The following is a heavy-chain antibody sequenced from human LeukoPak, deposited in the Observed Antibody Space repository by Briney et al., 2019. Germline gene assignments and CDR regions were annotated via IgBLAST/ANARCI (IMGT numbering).Heavy chain of an antibody. CDR2: ISSSGSTI. D-gene: IGHD3-10*01. V-gene: IGHV3-11*01. Sequence: PGGSLRLSCAASGFTFSDYYMSWIRQAPGKGLEWVSYISSSGSTIYYADSVKGRFTISRDNAKNSLYLQMNSLRAEDTAVYYCAREDRSITMVRGAQPYYYYGMDVWGQGTTVTVSS. CDR3: AREDRSITMVRGAQPYYYYGMDV. J-gene: IGHJ6*02. CDR1: GFTFSDYY.